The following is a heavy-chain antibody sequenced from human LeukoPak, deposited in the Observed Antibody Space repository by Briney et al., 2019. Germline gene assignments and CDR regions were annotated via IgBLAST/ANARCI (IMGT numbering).Heavy chain of an antibody. D-gene: IGHD3-3*01. CDR3: ARDGEITIFGVVTPNWFDP. CDR2: IIPIFGTA. J-gene: IGHJ5*02. V-gene: IGHV1-69*05. Sequence: SVKVSCKACGGTFSSYAISWVRQAPGQGLEWMGGIIPIFGTANYAQKFQGRVRITTDESTSTAYMELSSLRSEDTAVYDCARDGEITIFGVVTPNWFDPWGQGTLVTVSS. CDR1: GGTFSSYA.